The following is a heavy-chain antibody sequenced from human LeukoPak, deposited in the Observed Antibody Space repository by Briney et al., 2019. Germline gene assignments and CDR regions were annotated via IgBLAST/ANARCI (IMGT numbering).Heavy chain of an antibody. CDR1: GGSISSGSYY. CDR3: AREVEGVPATITVLPYYYYYYMDV. CDR2: IYTSGST. J-gene: IGHJ6*03. V-gene: IGHV4-61*02. D-gene: IGHD2-2*02. Sequence: SETLSLTCTVSGGSISSGSYYWSWIRQPAGKGLEWIGRIYTSGSTNYNPSLKSRVTISAATSKNQFSLKLNSVTAADTAVYYCAREVEGVPATITVLPYYYYYYMDVWGKGTTVTVSS.